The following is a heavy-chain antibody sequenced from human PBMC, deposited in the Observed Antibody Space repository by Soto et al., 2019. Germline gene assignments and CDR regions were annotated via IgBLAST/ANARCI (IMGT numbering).Heavy chain of an antibody. Sequence: SETLSLTCTVSGGSISSGGYYWSWIRQHPGKGLEWIGYIYYSGSTNYNPSLKSRVTISVDTSKNQFSLKLSSVTAADTAVYYCARDRRQWDYYDSSGYYFWFDPWGQGTLVTVSS. D-gene: IGHD3-22*01. CDR2: IYYSGST. J-gene: IGHJ5*02. CDR3: ARDRRQWDYYDSSGYYFWFDP. V-gene: IGHV4-61*08. CDR1: GGSISSGGYY.